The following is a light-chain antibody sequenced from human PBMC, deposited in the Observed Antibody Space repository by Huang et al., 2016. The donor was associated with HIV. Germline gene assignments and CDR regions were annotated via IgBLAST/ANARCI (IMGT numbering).Light chain of an antibody. CDR1: QSVSSN. J-gene: IGKJ1*01. CDR2: GAS. CDR3: QQYNNWKT. Sequence: EIVMTQSPATLSVSPGGRATLSCRASQSVSSNLAWYQEKPGQAPRRLIDGASTRATGIPARFSGSGSGTEFTLTISSLQSEDFALYYCQQYNNWKTFGQGTKVEIK. V-gene: IGKV3-15*01.